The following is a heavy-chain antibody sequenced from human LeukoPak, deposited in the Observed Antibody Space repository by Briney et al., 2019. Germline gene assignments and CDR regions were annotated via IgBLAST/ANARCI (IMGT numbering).Heavy chain of an antibody. V-gene: IGHV3-33*06. CDR2: IWYDGNNK. CDR1: GFTFRSYG. D-gene: IGHD3-22*01. J-gene: IGHJ4*02. Sequence: GGSLRLCCAASGFTFRSYGMLWVRQAPGKGVEWVAVIWYDGNNKNYADSVKGRFTISRDNSKNTLYLQMNSLRAADTAVYYCAKDQNSGYYFDYWGQGTLVTVSS. CDR3: AKDQNSGYYFDY.